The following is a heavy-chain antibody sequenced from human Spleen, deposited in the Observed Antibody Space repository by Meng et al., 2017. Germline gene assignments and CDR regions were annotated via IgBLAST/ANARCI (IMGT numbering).Heavy chain of an antibody. D-gene: IGHD6-19*01. CDR3: AHRAVAGSFEYFQH. V-gene: IGHV2-5*02. CDR1: GFSLRTSGVG. Sequence: QITLKGSGPTRLKPTQTLTLTCTFSGFSLRTSGVGVGWIRQPPGKALEWLALIYWDDDKRYSPSLKSRLTITKDNSKNQVVLTMTNMDSVDTATYYCAHRAVAGSFEYFQHWGQGTLVTVSS. J-gene: IGHJ1*01. CDR2: IYWDDDK.